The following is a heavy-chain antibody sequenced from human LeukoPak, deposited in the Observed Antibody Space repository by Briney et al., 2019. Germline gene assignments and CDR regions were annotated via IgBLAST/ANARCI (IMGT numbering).Heavy chain of an antibody. CDR3: AREVNWNYESY. V-gene: IGHV3-48*01. CDR2: ISSSSSTI. Sequence: PGGSLRLSCAASGFTFISYSMNWVRQAPGKGLEWVSYISSSSSTIYYADSVKGRFTISRDNAKNSLYLQMNSLRAEDTAVYYCAREVNWNYESYWGQGTLVTVSS. D-gene: IGHD1-7*01. J-gene: IGHJ4*02. CDR1: GFTFISYS.